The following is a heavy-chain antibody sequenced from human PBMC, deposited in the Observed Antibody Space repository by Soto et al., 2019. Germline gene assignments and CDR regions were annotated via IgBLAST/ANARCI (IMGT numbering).Heavy chain of an antibody. CDR1: GYTFTGYY. D-gene: IGHD4-4*01. Sequence: ASVKVSCKASGYTFTGYYMHWVRQAPGQGLEWMGLINPNSGGTNYAQKFQGRVTMPRDTSISTDYMELSRLRSDDTAVYYCARVPHLYSNYYYYYGMDVWGQGTTVTVSS. J-gene: IGHJ6*02. CDR2: INPNSGGT. V-gene: IGHV1-2*02. CDR3: ARVPHLYSNYYYYYGMDV.